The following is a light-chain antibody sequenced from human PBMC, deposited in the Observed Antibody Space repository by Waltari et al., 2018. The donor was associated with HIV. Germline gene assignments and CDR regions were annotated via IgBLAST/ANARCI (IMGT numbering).Light chain of an antibody. CDR1: QSLVCN. J-gene: IGKJ1*01. CDR3: QQYNDWPQT. CDR2: CAS. V-gene: IGKV3-15*01. Sequence: EIVMTQSPATLSVSPGERATLSCMSSQSLVCNLAWYQQKPGQSPRLLIYCASTRATGIPARFSGSGSGTEFTLTISSLQSEDFAIYYCQQYNDWPQTFGQGTKVEFK.